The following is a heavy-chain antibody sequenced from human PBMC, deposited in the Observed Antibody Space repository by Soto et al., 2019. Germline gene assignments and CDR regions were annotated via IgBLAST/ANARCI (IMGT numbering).Heavy chain of an antibody. Sequence: TSETLSLTCTVSGGSISSGDYYWSWIRQPPGKGLEWIGYIYYSGSTYYNPSLKSRVTISVDTSKNQFSLKLSSVTAADTAVYYCARSNWDSMVNFDYWGQGTLVTVSS. CDR2: IYYSGST. CDR1: GGSISSGDYY. CDR3: ARSNWDSMVNFDY. J-gene: IGHJ4*02. D-gene: IGHD3-10*01. V-gene: IGHV4-30-4*01.